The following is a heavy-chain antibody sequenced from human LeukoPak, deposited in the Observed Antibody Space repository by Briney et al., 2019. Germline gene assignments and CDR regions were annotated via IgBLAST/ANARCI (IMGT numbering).Heavy chain of an antibody. CDR2: IYGGGST. CDR1: GLSVSSNF. CDR3: AKRWGGCSGGSCYSDYFDY. J-gene: IGHJ4*02. Sequence: GGSLRLSCAATGLSVSSNFMSWVRQAPGKGLEWVSVIYGGGSTYYADSVKGRFTISRDNSKNTLYLQMNSLRAEDTAVYYCAKRWGGCSGGSCYSDYFDYWGQGTLVTVSS. V-gene: IGHV3-53*01. D-gene: IGHD2-15*01.